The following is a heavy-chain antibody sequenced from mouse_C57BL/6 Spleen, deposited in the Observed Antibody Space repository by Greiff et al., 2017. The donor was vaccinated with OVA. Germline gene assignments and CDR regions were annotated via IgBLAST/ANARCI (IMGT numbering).Heavy chain of an antibody. CDR1: GYTFTSYG. D-gene: IGHD2-3*01. Sequence: LVESGAELARPGASVKLSCKASGYTFTSYGISWVKQRTGQGLEWIGEIYPRSGNTYYNEKFKGKATLTADKSSSTAYMELRSLTSEDSAVYFCARCIYDGYPFAYWGQGTLVTVSA. V-gene: IGHV1-81*01. CDR3: ARCIYDGYPFAY. J-gene: IGHJ3*01. CDR2: IYPRSGNT.